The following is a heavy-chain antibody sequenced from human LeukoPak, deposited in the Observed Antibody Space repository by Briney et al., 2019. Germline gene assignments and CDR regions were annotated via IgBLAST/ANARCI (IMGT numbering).Heavy chain of an antibody. V-gene: IGHV4-34*01. CDR1: GGSFSGYY. J-gene: IGHJ5*02. Sequence: PSETLSLTCAVYGGSFSGYYWSWIRQPPGKGLEWIGEINHSGSTNYNPSLKSRVTMSVDTSKNQFSLKMSSVTAADTAVYYCARFSVSQAWFDPWGQGTLVTVSS. CDR3: ARFSVSQAWFDP. D-gene: IGHD1-14*01. CDR2: INHSGST.